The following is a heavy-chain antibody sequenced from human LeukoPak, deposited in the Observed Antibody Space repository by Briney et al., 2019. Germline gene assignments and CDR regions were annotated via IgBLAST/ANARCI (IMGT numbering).Heavy chain of an antibody. CDR1: GGSISSGSYY. V-gene: IGHV4-61*02. J-gene: IGHJ4*02. CDR3: ARDRRWELSWFDY. D-gene: IGHD1-26*01. Sequence: SQTLSLTCTVSGGSISSGSYYWSWIRQPARKGLEWIGRIYTSGSTNYNPSLKSRVTISVDTSKNQFSLKLSSVTAADTAVYYCARDRRWELSWFDYWGQGTLVTVSS. CDR2: IYTSGST.